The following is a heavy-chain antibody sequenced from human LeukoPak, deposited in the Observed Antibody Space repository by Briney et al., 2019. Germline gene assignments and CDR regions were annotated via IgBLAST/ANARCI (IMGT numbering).Heavy chain of an antibody. CDR3: AKEASPSLVILTGYLAFDY. V-gene: IGHV3-30*18. CDR1: GFTFSSYG. Sequence: GGSLRLSCAASGFTFSSYGMHWVRQAPGKGLEWVAVISYDGSNKYYADSVKGRFTISRDNSKNTLYLQMNSLRAEDTAVYYCAKEASPSLVILTGYLAFDYWGQGTLVTVSS. CDR2: ISYDGSNK. J-gene: IGHJ4*02. D-gene: IGHD3-9*01.